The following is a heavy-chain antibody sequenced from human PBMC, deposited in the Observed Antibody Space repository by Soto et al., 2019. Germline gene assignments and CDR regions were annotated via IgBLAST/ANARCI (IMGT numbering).Heavy chain of an antibody. J-gene: IGHJ4*02. V-gene: IGHV4-59*08. Sequence: SETLSLTCTVSDGSISSYYWSWIRQPPGKGLEWIGYIYYTGSTNYSPSLKSRVTISIDTSKNQFSLKPRSVTAADTAVYYCARVYCRSSSCYDVFDYWGQGTPVTVSS. CDR2: IYYTGST. D-gene: IGHD2-2*01. CDR1: DGSISSYY. CDR3: ARVYCRSSSCYDVFDY.